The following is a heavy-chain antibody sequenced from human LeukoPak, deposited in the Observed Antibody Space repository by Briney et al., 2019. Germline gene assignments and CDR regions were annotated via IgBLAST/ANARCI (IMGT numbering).Heavy chain of an antibody. CDR1: GFIFSDHY. J-gene: IGHJ4*02. CDR2: IYTDDAT. CDR3: AIGSSSSAPDY. Sequence: GGSLRLSCAASGFIFSDHYMNWVRQAPGKGLEWVSVIYTDDATYYADSVKGRFTISRDHSKNTLYLQMNSLRDEDTAVYYCAIGSSSSAPDYWGQGTLVTVSS. D-gene: IGHD6-6*01. V-gene: IGHV3-53*01.